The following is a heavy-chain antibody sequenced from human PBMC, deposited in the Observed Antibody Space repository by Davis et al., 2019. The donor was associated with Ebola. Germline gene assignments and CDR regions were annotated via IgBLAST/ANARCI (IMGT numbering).Heavy chain of an antibody. V-gene: IGHV4-59*01. D-gene: IGHD6-19*01. CDR1: GGSISSYY. CDR2: IYYSGST. CDR3: ARAGWTSGSPFDY. Sequence: SETLSLTCTVSGGSISSYYWNWFRQPPGKGLEWLGNIYYSGSTNYNPSLKSRVTISVDRSKNHFSLKLTSVTAADTAVYYCARAGWTSGSPFDYWGQGTLVTVSS. J-gene: IGHJ4*02.